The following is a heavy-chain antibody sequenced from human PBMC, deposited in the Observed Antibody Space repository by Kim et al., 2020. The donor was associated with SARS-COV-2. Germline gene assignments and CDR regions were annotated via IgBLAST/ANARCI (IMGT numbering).Heavy chain of an antibody. V-gene: IGHV3-9*01. CDR3: AKDKGGSGWYRAFDI. CDR2: ISWNSGSI. J-gene: IGHJ3*02. Sequence: SLRLSCAASGFTFDDYAMHWVRQAPGKGLEWVSGISWNSGSIGYADSVKGRFTISRDNAKNSLYLQMNSLRAEDTALYYCAKDKGGSGWYRAFDIWGQGTMVTVSS. D-gene: IGHD6-19*01. CDR1: GFTFDDYA.